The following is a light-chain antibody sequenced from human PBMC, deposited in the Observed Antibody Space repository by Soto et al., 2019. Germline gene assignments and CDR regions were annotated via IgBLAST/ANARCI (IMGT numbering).Light chain of an antibody. V-gene: IGKV1-33*01. CDR1: QDISNY. CDR2: DAS. J-gene: IGKJ4*01. CDR3: QQYYELPQVT. Sequence: DIQMTQSPSSLSASVGDRITITFQASQDISNYLNWYQQKLGKAPKLLIYDASNLETGVPSRFSGSGSGTDFTFTISSLQPEDIATYYCQQYYELPQVTFGGGTKVEIK.